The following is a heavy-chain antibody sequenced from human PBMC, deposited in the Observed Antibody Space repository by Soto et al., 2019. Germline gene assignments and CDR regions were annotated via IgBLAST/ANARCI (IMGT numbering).Heavy chain of an antibody. CDR3: ARDLGVALATLTLDF. V-gene: IGHV3-21*01. D-gene: IGHD2-15*01. Sequence: PSETLSLTCSVSGDSISNNKWWSWVRQAPGKGLEWVADITTSSSFRFYSDSVKGRFTISRDDAKNSIYLQMNSLRAEDTGVYYCARDLGVALATLTLDFWGRGTLVTVSS. CDR1: GDSISNNKW. CDR2: ITTSSSFR. J-gene: IGHJ4*02.